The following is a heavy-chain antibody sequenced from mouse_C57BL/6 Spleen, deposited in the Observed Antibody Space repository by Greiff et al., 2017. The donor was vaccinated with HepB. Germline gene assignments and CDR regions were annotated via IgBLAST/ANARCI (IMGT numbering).Heavy chain of an antibody. CDR2: IWRGGST. V-gene: IGHV2-5*01. D-gene: IGHD1-1*01. Sequence: QVQLQQSGPGLVQPSQSLSITCTVSGFSLTSYGVHWVRQSPGKGLEWLGVIWRGGSTDYNAAFMSRLSITKDNSKSQVFFKMNSLQADDTAIYYCAKGGDYYGSSSWFAYWGQGTLVTVSA. CDR1: GFSLTSYG. CDR3: AKGGDYYGSSSWFAY. J-gene: IGHJ3*01.